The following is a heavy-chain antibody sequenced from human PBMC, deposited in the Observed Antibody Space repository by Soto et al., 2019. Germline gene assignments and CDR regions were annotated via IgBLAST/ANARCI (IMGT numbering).Heavy chain of an antibody. Sequence: EVQLVESGGGLVQPGGSLRLSCAASGVTFSSYSMNWVRQAPGKGLVWVSYISSSSSTIYYADSVKGRFTISRDNAKIALYLPINSLIAEGKPVYYCAPADANFWGQGTLVTVSS. CDR3: APADANF. CDR2: ISSSSSTI. CDR1: GVTFSSYS. J-gene: IGHJ4*02. V-gene: IGHV3-48*01. D-gene: IGHD6-13*01.